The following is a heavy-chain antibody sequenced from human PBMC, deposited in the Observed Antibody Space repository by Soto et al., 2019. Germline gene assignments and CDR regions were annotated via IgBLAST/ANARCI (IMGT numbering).Heavy chain of an antibody. Sequence: QVQLQESGPGLVKPSQTLSLTCTVSGGSISSGDYYWSWIRQPPGKGLEWIGYIYYSGSTYYNPSLKGRVTISVDTSKNQFSLNLSSVTAADTAVYYWARDHYDSSGDYYEVVDLWGRGTLFTVSS. V-gene: IGHV4-30-4*01. CDR3: ARDHYDSSGDYYEVVDL. CDR2: IYYSGST. J-gene: IGHJ2*01. CDR1: GGSISSGDYY. D-gene: IGHD3-22*01.